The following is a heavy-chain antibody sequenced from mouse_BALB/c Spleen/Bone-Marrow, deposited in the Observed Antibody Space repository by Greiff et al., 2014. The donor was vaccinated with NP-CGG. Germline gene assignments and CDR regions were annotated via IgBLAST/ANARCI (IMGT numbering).Heavy chain of an antibody. V-gene: IGHV1-54*01. J-gene: IGHJ3*01. CDR3: ARELGRGFAY. CDR1: GYVFTNYW. CDR2: INPGSGGI. Sequence: ESGVELVRPGTSVKVSCKASGYVFTNYWIEWVKQRPGQGLEWIGVINPGSGGINYNEKFKGKATLTADKSSNTAYMQLSSLTSDDSAVYFCARELGRGFAYWGQGTLVTVSA. D-gene: IGHD4-1*01.